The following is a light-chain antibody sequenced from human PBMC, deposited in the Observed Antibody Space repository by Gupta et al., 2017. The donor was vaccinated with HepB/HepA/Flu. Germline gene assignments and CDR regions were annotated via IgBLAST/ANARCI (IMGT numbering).Light chain of an antibody. CDR1: QSVSSY. Sequence: EIVLTQSPSTLSLSPGERATLSCRASQSVSSYLAWYQQKPGQAPRLLIYDASNRATGIPARFSGSGSGTDVTLTISSLEREDFAVYYCQQRSNWPPITFGQGTRLEIK. J-gene: IGKJ5*01. V-gene: IGKV3-11*01. CDR3: QQRSNWPPIT. CDR2: DAS.